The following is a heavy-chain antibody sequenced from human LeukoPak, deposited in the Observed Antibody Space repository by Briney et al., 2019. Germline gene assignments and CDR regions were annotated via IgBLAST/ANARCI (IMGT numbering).Heavy chain of an antibody. V-gene: IGHV3-74*01. D-gene: IGHD3-10*01. J-gene: IGHJ5*02. Sequence: QPGGSLRLSCSASGFTFSSYWMHWVRQVPGKGLVWVSRIKSDGSSTSYADSVKGRFTISRDNVKNMLYLHMNSLRVGDTAVYYCAREVYYGSGNWFDRWGQGTLVTVSS. CDR2: IKSDGSST. CDR3: AREVYYGSGNWFDR. CDR1: GFTFSSYW.